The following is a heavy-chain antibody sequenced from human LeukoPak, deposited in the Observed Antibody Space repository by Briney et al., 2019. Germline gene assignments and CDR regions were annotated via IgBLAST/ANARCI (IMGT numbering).Heavy chain of an antibody. V-gene: IGHV1-2*06. J-gene: IGHJ4*02. D-gene: IGHD6-13*01. CDR1: GFTLTAYY. CDR3: ARASSGWYYFDY. Sequence: ASVKVSCKASGFTLTAYYIHWVRQTPGQGLQWMGRINPNSGGTDYAQKFQGRVTMTRDTSIITAYMELSRLKSDDPAVYYCARASSGWYYFDYWGQGTLVTVSS. CDR2: INPNSGGT.